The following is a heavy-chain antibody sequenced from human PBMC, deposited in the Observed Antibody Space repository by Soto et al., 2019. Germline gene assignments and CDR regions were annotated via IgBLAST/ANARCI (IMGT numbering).Heavy chain of an antibody. J-gene: IGHJ4*02. V-gene: IGHV1-18*01. D-gene: IGHD2-2*01. CDR1: GYTFTSYG. Sequence: QVQLVQSGAEVKKPGASVKVSCKASGYTFTSYGVSWVRQAPGQGLEWMGWISAYNGHTNYSQNFQGRVNMTTETSTSTAYMELRSLRSDDTAVFYCARVVPAAYFDYWGQGTLVTVSS. CDR3: ARVVPAAYFDY. CDR2: ISAYNGHT.